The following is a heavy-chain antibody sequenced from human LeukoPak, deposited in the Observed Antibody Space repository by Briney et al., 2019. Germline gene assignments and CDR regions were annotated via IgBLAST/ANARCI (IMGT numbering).Heavy chain of an antibody. CDR2: IYPGDSDT. CDR3: ARTATDVEMATIGDAFDI. J-gene: IGHJ3*02. D-gene: IGHD5-24*01. V-gene: IGHV5-51*01. CDR1: GYSFTSYW. Sequence: GESLKISCKGSGYSFTSYWIGWVRQMPGKGLEWMGIIYPGDSDTRYSPSFQGQVTISADKSISTAYLQWGSLKASDTAMYYCARTATDVEMATIGDAFDIWGQGTMVTVSS.